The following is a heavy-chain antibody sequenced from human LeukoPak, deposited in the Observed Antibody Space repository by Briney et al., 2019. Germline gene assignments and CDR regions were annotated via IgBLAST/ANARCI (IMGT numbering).Heavy chain of an antibody. Sequence: GGSLRLSCAASGFTFSSYSMKWVRQAPGKGLEWVSHIYGGSSAIYYADSVKGRFTISRDNARNSLYLQMNSLRGEDTGVYYCARDSGRGGSCDYWGQGTLVTVSS. V-gene: IGHV3-48*01. CDR3: ARDSGRGGSCDY. J-gene: IGHJ4*02. D-gene: IGHD2-15*01. CDR1: GFTFSSYS. CDR2: IYGGSSAI.